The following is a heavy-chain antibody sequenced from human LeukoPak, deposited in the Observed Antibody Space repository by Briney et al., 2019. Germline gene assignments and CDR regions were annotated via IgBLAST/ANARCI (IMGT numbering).Heavy chain of an antibody. Sequence: GGSLRLSCAASGFTFDDYAMHWVRQAPGKVLEWVSSISWNSGSIGYADSVKGRFTISRDNAKNSLYLQMNSLRAEDTAVYYCAELGITMIGGVWGKGTTVTISS. CDR3: AELGITMIGGV. CDR2: ISWNSGSI. V-gene: IGHV3-9*01. D-gene: IGHD3-10*02. CDR1: GFTFDDYA. J-gene: IGHJ6*04.